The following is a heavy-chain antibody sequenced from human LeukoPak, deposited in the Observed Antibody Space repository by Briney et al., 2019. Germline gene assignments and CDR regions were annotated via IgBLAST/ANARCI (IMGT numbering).Heavy chain of an antibody. CDR2: IYTSGST. J-gene: IGHJ4*02. D-gene: IGHD5-24*01. Sequence: SETLSLTCTVSGGSISSGSYHCSWIRQPAGKGLEWIGRIYTSGSTDYNPSLKSRVTISVDTSKNQFSLKLSSVTAADTAVYYCASGRGDGYDFDYWGQGTLLTVSS. CDR1: GGSISSGSYH. CDR3: ASGRGDGYDFDY. V-gene: IGHV4-61*02.